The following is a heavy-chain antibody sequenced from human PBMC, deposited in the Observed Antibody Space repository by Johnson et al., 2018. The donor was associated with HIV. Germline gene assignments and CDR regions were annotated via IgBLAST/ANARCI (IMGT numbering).Heavy chain of an antibody. J-gene: IGHJ3*02. CDR1: GFTFSSYG. D-gene: IGHD2/OR15-2a*01. CDR2: IWYDGSNK. CDR3: SKPMTESAFDI. V-gene: IGHV3-33*06. Sequence: QVQLVESGGGVVQPGRSLRLSCAASGFTFSSYGMHWVRQAPGKGLEWVAVIWYDGSNKYYADSVKGRFTISRDNSKNTLYLQMNSLRAEDTAVYSCSKPMTESAFDIWDQGTLVTVSS.